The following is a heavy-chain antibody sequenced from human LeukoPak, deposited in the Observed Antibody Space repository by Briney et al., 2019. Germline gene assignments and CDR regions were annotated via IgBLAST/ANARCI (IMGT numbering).Heavy chain of an antibody. Sequence: SETLSLTCTVSGGSISSYYWSWIRQPPGKGLEWIGYIYCSGSTNYNPSLKSRVTISVDTSKNQFSLKLSSVTAADTAVYYCAGYSEKDYYYHGMDVWGQGTTVTVSS. CDR1: GGSISSYY. J-gene: IGHJ6*02. D-gene: IGHD2-15*01. CDR3: AGYSEKDYYYHGMDV. V-gene: IGHV4-59*08. CDR2: IYCSGST.